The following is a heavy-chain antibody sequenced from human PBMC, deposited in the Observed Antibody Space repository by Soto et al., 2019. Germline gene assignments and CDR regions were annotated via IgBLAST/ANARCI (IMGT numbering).Heavy chain of an antibody. CDR1: GFTFSDYY. CDR3: ARAVGSYDAFDI. J-gene: IGHJ3*02. D-gene: IGHD1-26*01. Sequence: GGSLRLSCAASGFTFSDYYMSWVRQAPGKGLEWLSYIRYSGDTIYYADSVKGRFTISRDNGKNSLFLQMNSLRAEDTATYYCARAVGSYDAFDIWGQGTMVTVSS. CDR2: IRYSGDTI. V-gene: IGHV3-11*01.